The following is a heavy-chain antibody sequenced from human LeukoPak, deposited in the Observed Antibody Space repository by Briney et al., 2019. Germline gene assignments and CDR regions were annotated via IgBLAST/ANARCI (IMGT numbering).Heavy chain of an antibody. V-gene: IGHV4-59*08. CDR2: IYYTGRP. J-gene: IGHJ4*02. D-gene: IGHD6-19*01. Sequence: PCETQGLTRTVSGDSINSYYWSWIRQPPGKGLEWIGCIYYTGRPNYNPSLKSRVTMSMDTSKNQFSLTLTSVTAADTAVYYCARLRNSVWSRLDYWGQGTLV. CDR3: ARLRNSVWSRLDY. CDR1: GDSINSYY.